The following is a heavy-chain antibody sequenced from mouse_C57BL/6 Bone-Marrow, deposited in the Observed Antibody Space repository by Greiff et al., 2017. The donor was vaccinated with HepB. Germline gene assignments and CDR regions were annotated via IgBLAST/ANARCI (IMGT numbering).Heavy chain of an antibody. CDR3: ARRAHSYYGSSYVAY. J-gene: IGHJ3*01. CDR2: INPNNGGT. V-gene: IGHV1-18*01. CDR1: GYTFTDYN. D-gene: IGHD1-1*01. Sequence: EVQLQESGPELVKPGASVKIPCKASGYTFTDYNMDWVKQSHGKSLEWIGDINPNNGGTIYNQKFKGKATLTVDKSSSTAYMELRSLTSEDTAVYYCARRAHSYYGSSYVAYWGQGTLVTVSA.